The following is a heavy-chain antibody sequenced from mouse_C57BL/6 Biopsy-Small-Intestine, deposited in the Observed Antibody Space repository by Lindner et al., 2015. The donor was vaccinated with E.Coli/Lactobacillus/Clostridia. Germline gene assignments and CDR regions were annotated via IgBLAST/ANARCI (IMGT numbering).Heavy chain of an antibody. CDR1: GYTFTNYW. J-gene: IGHJ1*01. V-gene: IGHV1-52*01. CDR3: TRVYDGYSWYFDV. CDR2: IDPSDSET. D-gene: IGHD2-3*01. Sequence: VQLQESGAEMVRPGASVKLSCKASGYTFTNYWIHWVNQRPGQGLEWIGKIDPSDSETHYSQNFEDKATLTVDKSSSTAYMQLNSLTSADSAVYYCTRVYDGYSWYFDVWGAGTTVTVSS.